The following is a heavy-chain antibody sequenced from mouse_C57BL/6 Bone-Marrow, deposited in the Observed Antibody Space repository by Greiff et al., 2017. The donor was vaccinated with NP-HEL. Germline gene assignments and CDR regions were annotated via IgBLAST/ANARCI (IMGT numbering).Heavy chain of an antibody. Sequence: VQLQQSGPGLVKPSQSLSLTCSVTGYSITSGYYWNWIRQFPGNKLEWMGYISYDGSNNYNPSLKNRISITRDTSKNQFFLKLNSVTTEDTATYYCARDNYGSSFYWYFDVWGTGTTVTVSS. CDR2: ISYDGSN. J-gene: IGHJ1*03. CDR1: GYSITSGYY. V-gene: IGHV3-6*01. D-gene: IGHD1-1*01. CDR3: ARDNYGSSFYWYFDV.